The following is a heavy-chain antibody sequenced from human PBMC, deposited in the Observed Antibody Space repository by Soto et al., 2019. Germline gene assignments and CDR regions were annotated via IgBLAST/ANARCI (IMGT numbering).Heavy chain of an antibody. J-gene: IGHJ5*02. CDR1: GDSVSCHSAA. CDR2: TYYRSRWYH. Sequence: SQTLSLTCHISGDSVSCHSAAWHLFMQSPSRGLEWLGRTYYRSRWYHDYAVSVKSRITINPDTSKNQFSLQLNSVTPEDTAVYYCARDSDNWFDPWGQGTLVTVSS. V-gene: IGHV6-1*01. CDR3: ARDSDNWFDP. D-gene: IGHD3-10*01.